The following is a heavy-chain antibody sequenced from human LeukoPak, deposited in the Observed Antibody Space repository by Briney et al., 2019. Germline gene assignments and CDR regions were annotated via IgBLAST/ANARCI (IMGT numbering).Heavy chain of an antibody. Sequence: GASVKVSCKASGYTFTGYYMHWVRQAPGQGLEWMGWINPNSGGTNYAQKFQGWVTMTRDTSISTAYMELSSLRSEDTAVYYCARAVRVVPAATYWFDPWGQGTLVTVSS. D-gene: IGHD2-2*01. J-gene: IGHJ5*02. CDR1: GYTFTGYY. CDR2: INPNSGGT. V-gene: IGHV1-2*04. CDR3: ARAVRVVPAATYWFDP.